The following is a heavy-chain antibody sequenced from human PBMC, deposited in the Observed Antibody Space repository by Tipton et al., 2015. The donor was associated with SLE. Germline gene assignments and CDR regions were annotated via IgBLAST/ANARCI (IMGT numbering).Heavy chain of an antibody. CDR1: GGSISSYY. V-gene: IGHV4-59*12. J-gene: IGHJ3*02. CDR3: ARGNYYDSSGYDAFDI. D-gene: IGHD3-22*01. Sequence: LRLSCTVSGGSISSYYWSWIRQPPGKGLEWIGYIYYSGSTYYNPSLKSRVTISVDTSKNQFSLKLSSVTAADTAVYYCARGNYYDSSGYDAFDIWGQGTMVTVSS. CDR2: IYYSGST.